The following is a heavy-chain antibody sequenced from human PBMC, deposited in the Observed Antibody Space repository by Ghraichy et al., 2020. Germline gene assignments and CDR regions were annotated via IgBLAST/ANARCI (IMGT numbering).Heavy chain of an antibody. V-gene: IGHV3-15*01. CDR1: GFTVSNTW. J-gene: IGHJ4*02. CDR3: TSRLPGY. CDR2: IKSKNDGGTT. Sequence: LSLTCAASGFTVSNTWVSWVRKAPGKGLEWVGRIKSKNDGGTTEYAAPVKGRFTISRDDSENTLYLQMNSLRSEDTAMYYCTSRLPGYWGQGTLVTVPS. D-gene: IGHD2-21*01.